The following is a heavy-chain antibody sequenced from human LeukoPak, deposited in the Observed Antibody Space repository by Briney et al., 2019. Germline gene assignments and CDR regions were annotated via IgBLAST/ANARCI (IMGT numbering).Heavy chain of an antibody. V-gene: IGHV1-69*13. CDR3: ARGFDFTGPFDY. J-gene: IGHJ4*02. CDR2: IIPIFGTA. CDR1: GGTFSSYA. D-gene: IGHD3-10*01. Sequence: VASVKVSCKASGGTFSSYAISWVRQAPGQGLEWMGGIIPIFGTANYAQKFQGRVTITADETTSTAYMELSSLRSEDTAVYYCARGFDFTGPFDYWGRGTLVTVSS.